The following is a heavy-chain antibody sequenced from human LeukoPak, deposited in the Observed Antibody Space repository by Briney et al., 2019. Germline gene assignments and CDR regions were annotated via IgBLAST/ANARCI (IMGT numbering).Heavy chain of an antibody. J-gene: IGHJ6*02. V-gene: IGHV4-59*08. CDR2: IYYSGST. Sequence: SETLSLTCTVSGGSISSYYWSWIRQPPGQGLEWIGYIYYSGSTNYNPSLKSRVTISVDTSKNQFSLKLSSVTAADTAVYYCAGEGSYYYYYGMDVWGQGTTVTVSS. CDR1: GGSISSYY. D-gene: IGHD1-26*01. CDR3: AGEGSYYYYYGMDV.